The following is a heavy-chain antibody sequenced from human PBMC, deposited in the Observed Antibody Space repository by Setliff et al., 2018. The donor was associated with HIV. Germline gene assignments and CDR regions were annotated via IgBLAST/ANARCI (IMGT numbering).Heavy chain of an antibody. Sequence: GGSLRLSCAASGFTFSSYAMHWVRQAPGKGLEWVAIIWYDGSDKYYLDSVKGRFTISRDNSKNTLYLQMNNLRPEDTAVYYCAKDFQWSTVNTPLNYQYGMDVWGQGTTVTVSS. D-gene: IGHD4-17*01. V-gene: IGHV3-33*03. CDR3: AKDFQWSTVNTPLNYQYGMDV. CDR1: GFTFSSYA. J-gene: IGHJ6*02. CDR2: IWYDGSDK.